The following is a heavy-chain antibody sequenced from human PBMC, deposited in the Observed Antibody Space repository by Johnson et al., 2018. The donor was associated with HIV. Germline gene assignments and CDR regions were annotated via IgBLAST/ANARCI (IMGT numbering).Heavy chain of an antibody. CDR1: GFIFDDYE. V-gene: IGHV3-20*04. CDR2: INWNGGRT. Sequence: VQLVESGGGVVRPGGSLRLSCAGSGFIFDDYEMTWVRQPPGKGLEWVSGINWNGGRTGYADSVKGRFTISRENAKNSLYLQMNSLRAEDTALYYCARDYRGALDIWGQGTMVTVSS. D-gene: IGHD4-11*01. CDR3: ARDYRGALDI. J-gene: IGHJ3*02.